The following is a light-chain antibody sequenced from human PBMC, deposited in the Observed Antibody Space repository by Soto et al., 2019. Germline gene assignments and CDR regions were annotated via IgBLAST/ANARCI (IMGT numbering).Light chain of an antibody. V-gene: IGKV1-5*01. J-gene: IGKJ5*01. Sequence: DLQMTQSPSTLSASVGDRVTITCRASQSISSWLAWYQQQPGKAPKLLIYDASSLESGVPSRFSGSGSGTEFTLTISSLQPDDFATYYCQQYKSYPITFGQGTRLEI. CDR2: DAS. CDR3: QQYKSYPIT. CDR1: QSISSW.